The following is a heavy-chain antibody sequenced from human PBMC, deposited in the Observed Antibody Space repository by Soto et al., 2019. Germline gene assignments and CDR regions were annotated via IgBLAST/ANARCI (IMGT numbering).Heavy chain of an antibody. J-gene: IGHJ6*02. Sequence: PGRSLRLSCAASGFTFSSYGMHWVRQAPGKGLEWVAVIWYDGSNKYYADSVKGRFTISRDNSKNTLYLQMNSLRAEDTAVYYCARDRILRFLEWFPDVWGQGTTVTVSS. V-gene: IGHV3-33*01. CDR2: IWYDGSNK. CDR3: ARDRILRFLEWFPDV. D-gene: IGHD3-3*01. CDR1: GFTFSSYG.